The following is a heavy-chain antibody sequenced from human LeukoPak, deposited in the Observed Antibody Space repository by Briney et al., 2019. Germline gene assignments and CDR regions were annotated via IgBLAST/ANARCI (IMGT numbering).Heavy chain of an antibody. J-gene: IGHJ4*02. CDR3: AKDRRGVRGYSYGYIDY. D-gene: IGHD5-18*01. V-gene: IGHV3-30*02. CDR2: LRYDGSNK. CDR1: GFPFNSYG. Sequence: GGSPRLSFSASGFPFNSYGMHWGRPAPGKGLEWGAFLRYDGSNKYYADSVKGRFTVSRDNSKNTLYLQMNSLRAEDTAVYYCAKDRRGVRGYSYGYIDYWGQGTLVTVSS.